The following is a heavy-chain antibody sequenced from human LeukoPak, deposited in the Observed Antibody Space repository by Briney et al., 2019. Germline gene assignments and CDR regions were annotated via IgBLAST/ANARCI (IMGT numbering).Heavy chain of an antibody. CDR2: ISYDGSNK. V-gene: IGHV3-30-3*01. D-gene: IGHD4-17*01. CDR3: ARESPVNNGDHYFDY. J-gene: IGHJ4*02. CDR1: GFTFSSYA. Sequence: GRSLRLSCAASGFTFSSYAMHWVRQAPGKGLEWVAVISYDGSNKYYADSVQGRFTISRDNSKNTLYLQMNSLRAEDTAMYYCARESPVNNGDHYFDYWGQGTLVTVSS.